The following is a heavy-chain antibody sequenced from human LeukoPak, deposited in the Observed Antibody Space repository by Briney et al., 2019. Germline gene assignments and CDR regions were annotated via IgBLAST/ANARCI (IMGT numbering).Heavy chain of an antibody. CDR1: GFTFSTYA. CDR2: ISYSGRDK. D-gene: IGHD1-1*01. J-gene: IGHJ4*02. Sequence: GGSLRLSCAASGFTFSTYAMNWVRQEAGKGLEWVSSISYSGRDKFYADSVKGRFTISRDNAKNSLYLEMNNLRAEDTAVFYCAGERTDQLLLDFWGQGALVTVSS. V-gene: IGHV3-21*01. CDR3: AGERTDQLLLDF.